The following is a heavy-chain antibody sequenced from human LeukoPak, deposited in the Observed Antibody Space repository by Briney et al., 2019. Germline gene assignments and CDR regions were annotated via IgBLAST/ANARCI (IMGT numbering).Heavy chain of an antibody. CDR3: AELGITMIGGV. V-gene: IGHV3-23*01. J-gene: IGHJ6*04. D-gene: IGHD3-10*02. CDR2: ISPGGGPT. Sequence: GGSLRLSCAGSGFPFSIHGMNWVRQAPGKGLEWVSGISPGGGPTYYADSVKGRFTISRDNAKNSLYLQMNSLRAEDTAVYYCAELGITMIGGVWGKGTTVTISS. CDR1: GFPFSIHG.